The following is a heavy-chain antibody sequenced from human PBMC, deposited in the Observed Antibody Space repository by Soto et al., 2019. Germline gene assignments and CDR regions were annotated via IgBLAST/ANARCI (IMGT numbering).Heavy chain of an antibody. J-gene: IGHJ5*01. CDR1: GFTFSSYT. D-gene: IGHD2-2*01. Sequence: GGSLRLSCTASGFTFSSYTMNWVRQAPGKGLEWVSSITTTGSSMYYADSVRGRFTVFRDNAKKSLYLQMSSLRAEDAAVYYCARDGESCSSTNFFLKWLASWGHETLVPASP. CDR2: ITTTGSSM. V-gene: IGHV3-21*01. CDR3: ARDGESCSSTNFFLKWLAS.